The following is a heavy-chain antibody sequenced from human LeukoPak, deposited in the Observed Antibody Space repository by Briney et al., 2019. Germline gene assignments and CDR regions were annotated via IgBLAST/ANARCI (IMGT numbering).Heavy chain of an antibody. Sequence: PSETLSLTCSVSGGSFSSRTHCWAWIRQPPGKGLEWIGSINYSGKLTFNPSLKNRVTVSIDTSKNQFSLTLSYVTAADTAVYYCARDFGDWRTDYWGQGTLVTVSS. CDR1: GGSFSSRTHC. CDR2: INYSGKL. CDR3: ARDFGDWRTDY. V-gene: IGHV4-39*07. D-gene: IGHD2-21*02. J-gene: IGHJ4*02.